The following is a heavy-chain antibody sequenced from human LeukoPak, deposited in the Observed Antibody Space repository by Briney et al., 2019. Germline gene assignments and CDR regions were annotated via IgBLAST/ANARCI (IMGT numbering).Heavy chain of an antibody. CDR1: GGSISSYY. CDR2: IYYSGST. J-gene: IGHJ6*04. V-gene: IGHV4-59*01. CDR3: ARGRPYCSGGSCYGFYYYGMDV. D-gene: IGHD2-15*01. Sequence: PSETLSLNCTVSGGSISSYYWSWIRQPPGKGPEWIGYIYYSGSTNYNPSLKSRVTISVDTSKNQFSLKLSSVTAADTAVYYCARGRPYCSGGSCYGFYYYGMDVWGKGTTVTVSS.